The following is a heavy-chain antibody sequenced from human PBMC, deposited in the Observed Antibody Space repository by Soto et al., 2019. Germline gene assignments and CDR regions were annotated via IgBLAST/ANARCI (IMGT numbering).Heavy chain of an antibody. CDR2: IWWDDDK. D-gene: IGHD1-26*01. J-gene: IGHJ4*02. Sequence: QITLKESGPTLVKPTQTLTLTCTFSGFSLSINEMGVGWIRQPPGKALEWLALIWWDDDKRHSPSLKTRLTIPKDTSKNHVVLTMTNMDPVDTATYYCAHPYSGNFYYFDYWGRGTLVTVSS. V-gene: IGHV2-5*02. CDR1: GFSLSINEMG. CDR3: AHPYSGNFYYFDY.